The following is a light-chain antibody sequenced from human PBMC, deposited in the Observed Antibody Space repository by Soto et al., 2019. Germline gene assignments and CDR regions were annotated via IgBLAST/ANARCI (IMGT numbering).Light chain of an antibody. CDR3: QQYNNWPLT. V-gene: IGKV3-15*01. CDR2: GAS. CDR1: QSVSSN. J-gene: IGKJ5*01. Sequence: EIVMTQSPATLSVSPGERATLSCRASQSVSSNLAWYQQKPGQAPRLLTYGASSRATGIPVRFSGSGSGTKFTLTISSLQSEDFAVYYCQQYNNWPLTFGQGTRLEI.